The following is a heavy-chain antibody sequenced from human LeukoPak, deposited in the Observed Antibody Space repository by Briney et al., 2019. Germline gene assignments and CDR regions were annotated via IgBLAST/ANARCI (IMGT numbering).Heavy chain of an antibody. V-gene: IGHV3-30*02. CDR2: IRYDEITK. Sequence: GGSLRLSCAASGFTFSTYWMSWVRQAPGKGLEWVAFIRYDEITKYYADSVKGRFTISRDNSKNTMYLQMNGLRPEDTAVYYCAGIAVAGLHWGQGTLVTVSS. J-gene: IGHJ4*02. D-gene: IGHD6-19*01. CDR1: GFTFSTYW. CDR3: AGIAVAGLH.